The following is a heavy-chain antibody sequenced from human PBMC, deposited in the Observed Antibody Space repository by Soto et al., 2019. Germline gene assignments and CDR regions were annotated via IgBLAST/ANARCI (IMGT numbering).Heavy chain of an antibody. J-gene: IGHJ3*01. Sequence: LRLSPAASGFIFTNYAMNWVRQAPGKGLRWVSGIGGRGNSAYYADSVQGRFTISRDNSKNTLSLQMSSLTADDTAVYYCVREGRGSFDYWGQGTMVTVSS. CDR2: IGGRGNSA. CDR3: VREGRGSFDY. V-gene: IGHV3-23*01. D-gene: IGHD3-10*01. CDR1: GFIFTNYA.